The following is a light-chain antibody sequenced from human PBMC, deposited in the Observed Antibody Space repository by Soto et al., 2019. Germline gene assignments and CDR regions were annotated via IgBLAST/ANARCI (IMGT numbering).Light chain of an antibody. CDR1: QDISTY. Sequence: DIQLTQSPSFLSASVGDRVTITCRASQDISTYLAWYQQKPGKAPNLLIYTAFTLQSGVPSRFSGSGSGTEFTLTISSLQPEDFATYDCQQLNSYPVTFGQGTRLEIE. J-gene: IGKJ5*01. CDR2: TAF. V-gene: IGKV1-9*01. CDR3: QQLNSYPVT.